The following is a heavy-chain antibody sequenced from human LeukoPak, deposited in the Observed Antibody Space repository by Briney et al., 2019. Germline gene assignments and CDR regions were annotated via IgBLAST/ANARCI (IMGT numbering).Heavy chain of an antibody. CDR3: ARDRHPTYYYDSSGYFGVGDAFDI. J-gene: IGHJ3*02. D-gene: IGHD3-22*01. V-gene: IGHV3-21*01. CDR1: GFTFSSYS. Sequence: GGSLRLSCAASGFTFSSYSMNWVRQAPGKGLEWVSSISSSSYIYYADSVKGRFTISRDNAKNSLYLQMNSLRAEDTAVYYCARDRHPTYYYDSSGYFGVGDAFDIWGQGTMVTVSS. CDR2: ISSSSYI.